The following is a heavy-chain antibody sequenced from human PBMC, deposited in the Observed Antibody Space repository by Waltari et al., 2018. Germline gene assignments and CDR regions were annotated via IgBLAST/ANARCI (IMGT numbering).Heavy chain of an antibody. CDR2: ISEDGSIE. Sequence: QVQVVESGGGVAQPGRYLRLSCAASGFTFRNFAMHWVRQAPGKGLEGVAVISEDGSIERYGDSVNGRFTISRDNSKNTLYLQMNSLTAEDTALYYWARAYSRSWYAAYWGQGTLVTVSS. D-gene: IGHD6-13*01. V-gene: IGHV3-30*03. CDR1: GFTFRNFA. J-gene: IGHJ4*02. CDR3: ARAYSRSWYAAY.